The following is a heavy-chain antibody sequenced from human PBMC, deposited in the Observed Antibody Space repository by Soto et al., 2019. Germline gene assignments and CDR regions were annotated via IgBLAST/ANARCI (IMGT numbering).Heavy chain of an antibody. CDR3: ARAGYSGYDFKDYYYYGMDV. CDR1: GGTFSSYT. V-gene: IGHV1-69*02. J-gene: IGHJ6*02. D-gene: IGHD5-12*01. CDR2: IIPILGIA. Sequence: SVKVSWKASGGTFSSYTISWVRQAPGQGLEWMGRIIPILGIANYAQKFQGRVTITADKSTSTAYMELSSLRSEDTAVYYCARAGYSGYDFKDYYYYGMDVWGQGTTVTVSS.